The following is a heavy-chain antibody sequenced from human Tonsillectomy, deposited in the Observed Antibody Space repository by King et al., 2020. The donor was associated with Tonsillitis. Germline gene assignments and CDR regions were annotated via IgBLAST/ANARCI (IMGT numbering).Heavy chain of an antibody. V-gene: IGHV3-21*01. Sequence: VQLVESGGGLVKPGGSLRFSCAASGFTFSSYSINWFRQAPGKGLEWVSSISSSSTYIYYADSVKGRFTISRDNAKNSLYLQMNSLRTEDTAVYYFARLATGSGAFDIWGQGTMVTVSS. CDR1: GFTFSSYS. J-gene: IGHJ3*02. D-gene: IGHD1-26*01. CDR2: ISSSSTYI. CDR3: ARLATGSGAFDI.